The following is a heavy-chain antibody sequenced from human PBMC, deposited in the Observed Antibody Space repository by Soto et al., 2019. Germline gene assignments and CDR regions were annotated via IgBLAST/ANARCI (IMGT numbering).Heavy chain of an antibody. CDR2: ISWDGGIT. CDR1: GFTFDDYT. CDR3: VKSLEYSGTSPYFDY. Sequence: GGSLRLSCADSGFTFDDYTMHWVRQAPRKGLEWVSLISWDGGITYFADSVKGRFTISRDNSRNSLYLQMNSLRTEDTALYYCVKSLEYSGTSPYFDYWGQGTLVTVS. D-gene: IGHD6-6*01. J-gene: IGHJ4*02. V-gene: IGHV3-43*01.